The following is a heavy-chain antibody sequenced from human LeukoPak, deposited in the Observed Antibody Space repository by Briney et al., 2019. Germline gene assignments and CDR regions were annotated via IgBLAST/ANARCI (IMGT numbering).Heavy chain of an antibody. Sequence: AGGSLRLSCAASGFTFSDYYVSWIRQAPGKGLERVSYISSSGSTIYYADSVKGRFTISRDNAKNSLYLQMNSLRAEDTAVYYCARERRGYCSSTSCSWFDPWGQGTLVTVSS. CDR3: ARERRGYCSSTSCSWFDP. CDR1: GFTFSDYY. J-gene: IGHJ5*02. D-gene: IGHD2-2*01. V-gene: IGHV3-11*04. CDR2: ISSSGSTI.